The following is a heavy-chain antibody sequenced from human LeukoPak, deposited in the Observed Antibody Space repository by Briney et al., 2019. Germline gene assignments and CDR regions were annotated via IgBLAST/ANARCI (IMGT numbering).Heavy chain of an antibody. CDR1: GGSISSSSYY. Sequence: SETLSLTCTVSGGSISSSSYYWGWIRQPPGKGLEWIGSIYYSGSTYYNPSLKSRVTISVDTSKNQFSLKLSSVTAADTAVYYCARGYGYYGSGSSSGDYFDYWGQGTLVTVSS. J-gene: IGHJ4*02. CDR2: IYYSGST. D-gene: IGHD3-10*01. CDR3: ARGYGYYGSGSSSGDYFDY. V-gene: IGHV4-39*07.